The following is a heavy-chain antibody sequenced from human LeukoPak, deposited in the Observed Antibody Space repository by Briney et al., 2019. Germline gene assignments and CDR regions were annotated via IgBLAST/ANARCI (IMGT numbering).Heavy chain of an antibody. CDR3: AKNIGYDYPSDY. J-gene: IGHJ4*02. CDR1: GFTFSSYA. V-gene: IGHV3-21*01. D-gene: IGHD5-12*01. Sequence: PGGSLRLSCAASGFTFSSYAMSWVRQAPGKGLEWVSAISSSSSHTNYADSVKGRFTISRDNAKNSLYLQMNSLKAEDTAVYYCAKNIGYDYPSDYWGQGTLVTVSS. CDR2: ISSSSSHT.